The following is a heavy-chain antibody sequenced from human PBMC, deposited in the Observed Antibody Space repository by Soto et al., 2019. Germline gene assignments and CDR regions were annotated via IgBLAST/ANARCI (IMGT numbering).Heavy chain of an antibody. V-gene: IGHV3-23*01. Sequence: GGSLRLSCAASGFTFSSYAMTWVRQAPGKGLEWVSTISGTGTTTYYADSVKGRFTISRDNSKNTLYLQMNSLRTEDTAVYYCVKAVYLLDFDYWGQGSLVTVS. CDR2: ISGTGTTT. J-gene: IGHJ4*02. D-gene: IGHD2-8*01. CDR1: GFTFSSYA. CDR3: VKAVYLLDFDY.